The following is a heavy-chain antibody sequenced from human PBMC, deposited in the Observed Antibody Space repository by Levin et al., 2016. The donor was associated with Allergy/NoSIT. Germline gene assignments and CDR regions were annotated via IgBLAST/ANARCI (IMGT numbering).Heavy chain of an antibody. D-gene: IGHD6-19*01. CDR3: ARDLFEFRAAVAGTDY. J-gene: IGHJ4*02. Sequence: SVKVSCKASGGTFSSYAISWVRQAPGQGLEWMGRIIPILGIANYAQKFQGRVTITADKSTSTAYMELSSLRSEDTAVYYCARDLFEFRAAVAGTDYWGQGTLVTVSS. CDR2: IIPILGIA. CDR1: GGTFSSYA. V-gene: IGHV1-69*04.